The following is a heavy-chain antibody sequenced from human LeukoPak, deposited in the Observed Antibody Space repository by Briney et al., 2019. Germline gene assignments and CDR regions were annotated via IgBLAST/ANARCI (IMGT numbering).Heavy chain of an antibody. CDR2: ISAYNGNT. J-gene: IGHJ6*02. CDR3: ASTEPAARSLDYYYYGMDV. V-gene: IGHV1-18*01. D-gene: IGHD2-2*01. CDR1: GYTCTSYG. Sequence: ASVKVSCKASGYTCTSYGISWVRQAPGQGLEWMGWISAYNGNTNYAQKLQGRVTMTTDTSTSTAYMELRSLRSDDTAVYYCASTEPAARSLDYYYYGMDVWGQGTTVTVPS.